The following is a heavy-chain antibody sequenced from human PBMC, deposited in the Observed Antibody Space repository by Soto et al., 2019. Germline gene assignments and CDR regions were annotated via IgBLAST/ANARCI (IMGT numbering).Heavy chain of an antibody. V-gene: IGHV4-30-4*08. CDR2: IYYSGDT. Sequence: SETLSLTCTVSGGSIISGDYYWSWIRQPPGKGLEWIGYIYYSGDTSYNPSLKSRVTISIDTSKNQFSLKLSSVTAADTAVYYCAGGIAARPLGYWGQGTLVTVSS. J-gene: IGHJ4*02. CDR3: AGGIAARPLGY. D-gene: IGHD6-6*01. CDR1: GGSIISGDYY.